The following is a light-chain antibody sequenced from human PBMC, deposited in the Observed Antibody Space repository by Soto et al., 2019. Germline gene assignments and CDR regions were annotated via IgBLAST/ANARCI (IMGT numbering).Light chain of an antibody. CDR2: TAS. Sequence: PHPGTPSLRPGEKGTLSCRASQSVSSSHIAWYQQRPGQAPRLLIYTASSRATGVPGRFSGSGSGTDFTLTITGLEPEDFAVYYSPPYGVSLWTFGQGTKVDIK. V-gene: IGKV3-20*01. CDR3: PPYGVSLWT. CDR1: QSVSSSH. J-gene: IGKJ1*01.